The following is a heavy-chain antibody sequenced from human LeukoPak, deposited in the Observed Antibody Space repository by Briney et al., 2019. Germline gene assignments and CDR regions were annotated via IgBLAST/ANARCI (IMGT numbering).Heavy chain of an antibody. V-gene: IGHV3-73*01. CDR1: GFTFSGSA. J-gene: IGHJ4*02. CDR2: IRSKANSYAT. CDR3: TRHGGYDSSGYYY. Sequence: QPGGSLRLSCAASGFTFSGSAMHWVRQASGEGLEWVGRIRSKANSYATAYAASVKCRFTISRDDSKTTAYLQMNSLKTEDTAVYYCTRHGGYDSSGYYYWGQGTLVTVSS. D-gene: IGHD3-22*01.